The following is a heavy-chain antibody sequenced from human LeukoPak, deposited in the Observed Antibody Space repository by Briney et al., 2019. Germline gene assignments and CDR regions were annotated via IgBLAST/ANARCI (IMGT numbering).Heavy chain of an antibody. D-gene: IGHD3-10*02. CDR2: IIPIFGTA. J-gene: IGHJ3*02. V-gene: IGHV1-69*06. Sequence: ASVKVSCKASGGTFSSYAISWVRQAPGQGLEWMGGIIPIFGTANYAQKFQGRVTITADKSTSTAYMELSSLRSDDTAVYYCARYYYVDAFDIWGQGTMVTVSS. CDR1: GGTFSSYA. CDR3: ARYYYVDAFDI.